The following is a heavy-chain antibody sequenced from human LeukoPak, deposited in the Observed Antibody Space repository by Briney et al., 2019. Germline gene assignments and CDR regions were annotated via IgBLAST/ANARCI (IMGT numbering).Heavy chain of an antibody. CDR1: GYTFTGYY. D-gene: IGHD4-17*01. V-gene: IGHV1-2*02. J-gene: IGHJ6*02. Sequence: GASVKVSCKASGYTFTGYYMHWVRQAPGQGLEWMGWINPNSGGTNYAQKFQGRVTMTRDTSISTAYMELSRLRSDDTAVYYCARDSGTVTTIWRGYYYGMDVWGQGTTVTVSS. CDR3: ARDSGTVTTIWRGYYYGMDV. CDR2: INPNSGGT.